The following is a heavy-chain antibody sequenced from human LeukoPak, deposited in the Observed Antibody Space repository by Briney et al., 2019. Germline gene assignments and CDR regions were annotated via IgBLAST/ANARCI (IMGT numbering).Heavy chain of an antibody. D-gene: IGHD2-21*02. CDR3: ARDHYHKIHSVMVTAPDY. Sequence: ASVKVSCKASGYTFTSYYMHWVRQAPGEGLEWMGIINPTGGSTSYAQKFQGRVTMTRDTSTSTVYMELSSLRSEDTAVYYCARDHYHKIHSVMVTAPDYWGQGTLVTVSS. CDR2: INPTGGST. CDR1: GYTFTSYY. J-gene: IGHJ4*02. V-gene: IGHV1-46*01.